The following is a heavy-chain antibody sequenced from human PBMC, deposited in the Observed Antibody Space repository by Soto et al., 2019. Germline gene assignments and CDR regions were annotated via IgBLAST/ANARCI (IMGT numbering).Heavy chain of an antibody. D-gene: IGHD6-19*01. CDR3: ARAGEISSGWSCDY. J-gene: IGHJ4*02. Sequence: PGGSLRLSCAASGFTFSSYGMHWVRQAPGKGLEWVAVIWYDGSNKYYADSVKGRFTISRDNSKNTLYLQMNSLRAEDTAVYYCARAGEISSGWSCDYWGQGTLVTVSS. V-gene: IGHV3-33*01. CDR2: IWYDGSNK. CDR1: GFTFSSYG.